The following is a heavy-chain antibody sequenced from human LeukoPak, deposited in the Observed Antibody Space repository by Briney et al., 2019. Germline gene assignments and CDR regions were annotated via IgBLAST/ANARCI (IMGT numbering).Heavy chain of an antibody. J-gene: IGHJ4*02. V-gene: IGHV1-18*01. Sequence: GASVKVSCKASGYTFANFDNFGISWVRQAPGQGLEWMGWIATKKGYTDYAQKLQGRVTMTADTSTSTAYLDLRSLISDDTAVYYCARWIRGTFWSFDNWGQGTPVTVSS. CDR1: GYTFANFDNFG. CDR2: IATKKGYT. CDR3: ARWIRGTFWSFDN. D-gene: IGHD2-2*03.